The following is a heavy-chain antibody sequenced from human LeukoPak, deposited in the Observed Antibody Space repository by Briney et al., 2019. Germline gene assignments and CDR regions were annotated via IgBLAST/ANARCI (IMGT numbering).Heavy chain of an antibody. D-gene: IGHD4-11*01. CDR2: IKPNSGVT. CDR3: ARLSGNYSY. V-gene: IGHV1-2*02. Sequence: ASVKVSCKASGYTFTGYYLHWVRQAPGQGLEWMGCIKPNSGVTTYAQKFQGRVTMTRDTSISTAYMELSGLRSDDTAFYYCARLSGNYSYWGQGTLVTVSS. CDR1: GYTFTGYY. J-gene: IGHJ4*02.